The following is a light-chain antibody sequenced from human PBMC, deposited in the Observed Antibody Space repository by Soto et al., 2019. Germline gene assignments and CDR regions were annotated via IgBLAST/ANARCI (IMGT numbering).Light chain of an antibody. CDR2: DAS. J-gene: IGKJ1*01. Sequence: EIVLTQSPATLSLSPGERATLSCRASQSVSSYLAWYQQKPGQAPRLLIYDASHRATGIPARFSGSGSGTDFPLTISSLEPEEFAVYYCQQRSNWLLTFGQGTKVEIK. V-gene: IGKV3-11*01. CDR3: QQRSNWLLT. CDR1: QSVSSY.